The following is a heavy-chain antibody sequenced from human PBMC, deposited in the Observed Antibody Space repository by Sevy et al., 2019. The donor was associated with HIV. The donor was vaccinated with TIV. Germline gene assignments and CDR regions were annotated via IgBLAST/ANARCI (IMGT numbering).Heavy chain of an antibody. D-gene: IGHD3-9*01. CDR2: IHASGST. CDR3: ARERGSNILTLGLDF. V-gene: IGHV4-61*02. CDR1: AGSISSDSYF. Sequence: SETLSLTCTVSAGSISSDSYFWNWIRQPAGKGLEWIGRIHASGSTIYNPSLKSRVTMSVDKSKSQFSLRLTSVTAADSAVYFCARERGSNILTLGLDFWGQGSLATVSS. J-gene: IGHJ4*02.